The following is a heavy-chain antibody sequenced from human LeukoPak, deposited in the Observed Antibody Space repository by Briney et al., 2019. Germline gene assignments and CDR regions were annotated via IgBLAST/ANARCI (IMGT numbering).Heavy chain of an antibody. CDR2: IYTSGST. V-gene: IGHV4-4*07. J-gene: IGHJ4*02. CDR1: GGSISSYY. Sequence: SETLSLTCSVSGGSISSYYWSWIRQPAGKGLEWIGRIYTSGSTNYNPSLKSRVTMSVDTSKNQFSLELSSVTAADTAVYYCARDPVDRSGYSYFDYWGQGTLVTVSS. CDR3: ARDPVDRSGYSYFDY. D-gene: IGHD3-22*01.